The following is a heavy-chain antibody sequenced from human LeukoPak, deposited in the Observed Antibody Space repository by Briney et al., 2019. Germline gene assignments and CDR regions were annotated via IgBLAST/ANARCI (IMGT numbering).Heavy chain of an antibody. Sequence: SETLSLTCAVYGGSFSGYYWSWIRQPPGKGLEWIGEINHSGSTNYNPSLKSRVTVSVDTSKNQFSLKLSSVTAAETAVYYCARASMVRGVSLWGQGTLVTVSS. V-gene: IGHV4-34*01. CDR3: ARASMVRGVSL. CDR1: GGSFSGYY. CDR2: INHSGST. J-gene: IGHJ4*02. D-gene: IGHD3-10*01.